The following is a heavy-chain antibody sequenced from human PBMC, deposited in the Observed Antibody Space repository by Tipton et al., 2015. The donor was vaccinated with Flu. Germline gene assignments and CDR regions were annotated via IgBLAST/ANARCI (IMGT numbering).Heavy chain of an antibody. CDR3: ARLSYYDVDLKNFYFDY. CDR2: IYPSGTT. CDR1: SGSIRSTNYF. J-gene: IGHJ4*02. Sequence: GSLRLSCTVSSGSIRSTNYFCAWIRQPPGKRLELTGSIYPSGTTYYNPSLKSRVTISVDTSKSQFSLMLRSVTAADTAVYFCARLSYYDVDLKNFYFDYWGQGALVTVSS. V-gene: IGHV4-39*01. D-gene: IGHD1-26*01.